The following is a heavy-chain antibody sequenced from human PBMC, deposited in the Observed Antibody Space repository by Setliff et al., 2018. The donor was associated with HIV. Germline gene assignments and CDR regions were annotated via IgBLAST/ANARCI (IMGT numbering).Heavy chain of an antibody. CDR3: ATFYNSGSLTFFDY. CDR2: FDPEDGET. D-gene: IGHD3-10*01. Sequence: ASVKVSCKVSGYTLAELSMHWVRQAPGKGLEWMGGFDPEDGETIYAQKFQGRVSMTEEKSTDTAYMELSSLRSDDTAVYYCATFYNSGSLTFFDYWGQGTVVTVSS. CDR1: GYTLAELS. V-gene: IGHV1-24*01. J-gene: IGHJ4*02.